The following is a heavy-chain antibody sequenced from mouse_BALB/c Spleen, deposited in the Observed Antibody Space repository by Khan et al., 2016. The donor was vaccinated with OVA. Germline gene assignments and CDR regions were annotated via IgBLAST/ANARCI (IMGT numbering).Heavy chain of an antibody. D-gene: IGHD1-1*01. Sequence: EVELVEPGGHLVKPGRSLKLSCAAPGFTFSTYGMSCARQTPDNRLQRFATDSTGCSYTYYRGSVKGRLTISRGNAKDTLYLQMNGLKSVDTVMFYCARLDYYYGSEGFDYWGQGTLVTVSA. CDR2: DSTGCSYT. CDR1: GFTFSTYG. CDR3: ARLDYYYGSEGFDY. J-gene: IGHJ3*01. V-gene: IGHV5-6*01.